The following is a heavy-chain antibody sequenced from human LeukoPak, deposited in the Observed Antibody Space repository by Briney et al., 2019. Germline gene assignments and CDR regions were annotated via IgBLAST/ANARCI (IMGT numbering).Heavy chain of an antibody. V-gene: IGHV1-69*01. CDR1: GGTFSSYA. CDR3: APGGQHPDGGWFDP. CDR2: IIPIFGTA. Sequence: SVKVSCKASGGTFSSYAISWVRQAPGQGLEWIGGIIPIFGTANYAQKFQGRATITADESTSTAYMELSSLRSEDTAVYYCAPGGQHPDGGWFDPWGQGTLVTVSS. D-gene: IGHD6-13*01. J-gene: IGHJ5*02.